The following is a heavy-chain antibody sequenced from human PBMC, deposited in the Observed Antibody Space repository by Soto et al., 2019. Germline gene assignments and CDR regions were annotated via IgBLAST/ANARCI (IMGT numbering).Heavy chain of an antibody. Sequence: EVHLVESGGGLVQPGGSLRVSCAASGFTFSTHWMSWVRQAPGKGLEWVATKNKDGGGGPYVDSVKGPFTISRDNAENALYLQMGSLRDEDTAVYYCARLLGVGTTYDYWGQGTLVTVSS. V-gene: IGHV3-7*01. CDR3: ARLLGVGTTYDY. D-gene: IGHD3-10*01. CDR2: KNKDGGGG. J-gene: IGHJ4*02. CDR1: GFTFSTHW.